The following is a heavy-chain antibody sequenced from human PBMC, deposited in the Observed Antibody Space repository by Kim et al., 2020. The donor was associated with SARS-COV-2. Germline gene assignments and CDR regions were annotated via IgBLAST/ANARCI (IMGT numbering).Heavy chain of an antibody. Sequence: ASVKVSCKASGYTFTSYAMHWVRQAPGQRLAWMGWINAGNGNTKYSQKFQGKVTITRDTSASTAYMELSSLRSEDTAVYYCARGSPITMVRGVIRTPTGWGQGTLVTVSS. CDR3: ARGSPITMVRGVIRTPTG. CDR1: GYTFTSYA. D-gene: IGHD3-10*01. J-gene: IGHJ4*02. V-gene: IGHV1-3*01. CDR2: INAGNGNT.